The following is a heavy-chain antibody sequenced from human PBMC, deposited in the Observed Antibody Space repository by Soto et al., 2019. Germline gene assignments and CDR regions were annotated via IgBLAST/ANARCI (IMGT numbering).Heavy chain of an antibody. Sequence: SETLSLTCTVSGGSISSGGYYWSWIRQHPGKGLEWIGYIYYSGSTYYNPSLKSRVTVSVDTSKNQFSLKLSSVTAADTAVYYCAREGKQRGMDVWGQGTTVTVSS. CDR2: IYYSGST. V-gene: IGHV4-31*02. CDR1: GGSISSGGYY. D-gene: IGHD6-25*01. CDR3: AREGKQRGMDV. J-gene: IGHJ6*02.